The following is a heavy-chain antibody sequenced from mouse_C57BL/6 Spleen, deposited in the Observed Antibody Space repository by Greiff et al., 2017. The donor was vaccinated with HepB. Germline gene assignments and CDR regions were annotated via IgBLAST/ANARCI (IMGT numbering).Heavy chain of an antibody. J-gene: IGHJ1*03. Sequence: EVQLVESGGGLVKPGGSLKLSCAASGFTFSDYGMHWVRQAPEKGLEWVAYISSGSSTIYYADTVKGRFTISRDNAKNTLFLQMTSLRSEDTAMYYCARPAGSSPYWYLDVWGTGTTVTVSS. V-gene: IGHV5-17*01. D-gene: IGHD1-1*01. CDR1: GFTFSDYG. CDR3: ARPAGSSPYWYLDV. CDR2: ISSGSSTI.